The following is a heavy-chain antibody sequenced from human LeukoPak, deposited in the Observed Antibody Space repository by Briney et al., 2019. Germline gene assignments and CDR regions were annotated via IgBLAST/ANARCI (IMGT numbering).Heavy chain of an antibody. V-gene: IGHV4-4*07. J-gene: IGHJ4*02. CDR3: ARARAVAAPFDS. CDR2: IYSSGST. CDR1: GGSISSYF. Sequence: SETLSLTCTVSGGSISSYFWSWIRQPAGKGLEWIGRIYSSGSTNYNPSLKSRVTMSVDTSKNQLFLNLTSVTAADTAVYYCARARAVAAPFDSWGQGTLVTVPS. D-gene: IGHD6-19*01.